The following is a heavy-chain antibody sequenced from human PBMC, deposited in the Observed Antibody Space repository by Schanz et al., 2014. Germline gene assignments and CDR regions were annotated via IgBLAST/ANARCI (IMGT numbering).Heavy chain of an antibody. J-gene: IGHJ4*02. CDR3: ARNKYTSGWYYFDY. V-gene: IGHV4-59*08. D-gene: IGHD6-19*01. CDR2: FYNPGST. Sequence: QVQLQESGPGLVKPSETLSLTCTVSGDSVNSNYWNWIRQSPGRGLEWIGHFYNPGSTNYNPSLKSRPPISIATSTNQVPLNLPSVTAADTAVYFCARNKYTSGWYYFDYWGQGVLVTVSS. CDR1: GDSVNSNY.